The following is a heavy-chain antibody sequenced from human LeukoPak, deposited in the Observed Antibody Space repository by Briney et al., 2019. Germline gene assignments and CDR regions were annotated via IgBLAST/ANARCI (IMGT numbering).Heavy chain of an antibody. Sequence: GESLRLSCAASGFTFSSYAMSWVRQAPGKRLEWVANMNIDGSEKYYADSVKGRFTISRDNARNSVYLQMNSLRVEDTAVYYCARDPVEWELLLDYWGQGTLVTVSS. J-gene: IGHJ4*02. V-gene: IGHV3-7*01. D-gene: IGHD1-26*01. CDR1: GFTFSSYA. CDR2: MNIDGSEK. CDR3: ARDPVEWELLLDY.